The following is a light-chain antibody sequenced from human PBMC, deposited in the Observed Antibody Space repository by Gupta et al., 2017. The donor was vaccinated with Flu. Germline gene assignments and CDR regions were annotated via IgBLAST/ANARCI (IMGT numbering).Light chain of an antibody. J-gene: IGKJ1*01. CDR2: AAS. CDR1: QSSSSY. V-gene: IGKV1-39*01. CDR3: QQSYSTRLT. Sequence: DIQMTTSPSSLSASVGDRVTITCRASQSSSSYLNWYQQKPGKAPKLLIYAASSLQSGVPSRFSGSGSGTDFTLTISSLEPEDFATYYCQQSYSTRLTFGRGTKVEIK.